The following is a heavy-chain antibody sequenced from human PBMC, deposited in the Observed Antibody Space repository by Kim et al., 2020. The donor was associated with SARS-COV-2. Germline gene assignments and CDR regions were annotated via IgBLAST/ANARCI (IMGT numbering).Heavy chain of an antibody. D-gene: IGHD2-15*01. Sequence: SVKGRFTISRDNAKNSLYLQMNSLGAEDTAVYYCAASYCSGGSCYSHLDYWGQGTLVTVSS. V-gene: IGHV3-11*06. J-gene: IGHJ4*02. CDR3: AASYCSGGSCYSHLDY.